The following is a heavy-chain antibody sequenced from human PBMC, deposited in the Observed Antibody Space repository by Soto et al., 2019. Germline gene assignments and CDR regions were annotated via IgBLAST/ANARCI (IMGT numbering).Heavy chain of an antibody. Sequence: SETLSLTCTVSGGSISSYYWSWIRQPPGKGLEWIGYIYYSGSTNYNPSLKSRVTISVDTSKNQFSLKLSSVTAADTAVYYCARDRVGVAGSCFDYWGQGTLVTVSS. J-gene: IGHJ4*02. D-gene: IGHD6-19*01. CDR2: IYYSGST. CDR1: GGSISSYY. CDR3: ARDRVGVAGSCFDY. V-gene: IGHV4-59*08.